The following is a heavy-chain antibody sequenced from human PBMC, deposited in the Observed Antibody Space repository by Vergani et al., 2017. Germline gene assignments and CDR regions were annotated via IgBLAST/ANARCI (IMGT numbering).Heavy chain of an antibody. CDR3: ARDMTRYCSGGSCYSDAFDI. V-gene: IGHV1-58*02. D-gene: IGHD2-15*01. Sequence: QMQLVQSGPEVKKPGTSVKVSCKASGFTFTSSAMQWVRQARGQRLEWIGWIVVGSGNTNYPQKFQERVTITRDMSTSTAYMELSSLRSEDTAVYYCARDMTRYCSGGSCYSDAFDIWGQGTMVTVSS. CDR1: GFTFTSSA. CDR2: IVVGSGNT. J-gene: IGHJ3*02.